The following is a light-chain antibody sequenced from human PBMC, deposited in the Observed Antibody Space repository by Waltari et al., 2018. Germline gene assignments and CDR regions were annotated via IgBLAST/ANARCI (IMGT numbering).Light chain of an antibody. CDR2: YAD. CDR1: QGISDY. J-gene: IGKJ4*01. V-gene: IGKV1-39*01. CDR3: QQSKSNPLT. Sequence: DIQMSQSPSSLSASVGERVPITCRASQGISDYLNWYQQKPEKAPKLLIYYADSLASGVPSRFSGSGSGTEFTLTITSLQPEDFATYYCQQSKSNPLTFGGGTKVEIK.